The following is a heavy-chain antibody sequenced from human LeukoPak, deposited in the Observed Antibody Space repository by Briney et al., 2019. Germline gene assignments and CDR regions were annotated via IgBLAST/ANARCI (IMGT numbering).Heavy chain of an antibody. CDR1: GFTFDNYG. Sequence: PGGSLRLSCAASGFTFDNYGMSWVRQAPGKGLEWVSGINWNGGSTGYADSVKGRFTISRDNSKNTLFLQMNSLRAEDTAVYYCAKPSTGGGDYYQHWGQGTLVTVSS. D-gene: IGHD2-15*01. CDR3: AKPSTGGGDYYQH. CDR2: INWNGGST. J-gene: IGHJ1*01. V-gene: IGHV3-20*04.